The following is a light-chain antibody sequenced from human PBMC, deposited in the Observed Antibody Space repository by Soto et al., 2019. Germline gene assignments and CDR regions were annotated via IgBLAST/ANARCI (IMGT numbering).Light chain of an antibody. Sequence: QSALTQPASVSGSPGQSIAISCTGTSSDVVTYKYVSWYQQHPGKAPKLMINEVRIRPSGVSDRFSGSKSGNTASLTISGLRPEDEAYYYCCSYAGSTTRVVFGGGTKLTVL. CDR3: CSYAGSTTRVV. V-gene: IGLV2-14*01. J-gene: IGLJ2*01. CDR2: EVR. CDR1: SSDVVTYKY.